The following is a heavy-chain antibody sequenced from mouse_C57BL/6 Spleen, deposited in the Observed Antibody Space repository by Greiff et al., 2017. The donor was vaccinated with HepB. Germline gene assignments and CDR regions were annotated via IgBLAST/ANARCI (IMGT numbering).Heavy chain of an antibody. J-gene: IGHJ4*01. D-gene: IGHD2-4*01. Sequence: VQVVESGAELAKPGASVKLSCKASGYTFTSYWMHWVKQRPGQGLEWIGYINPSSGYTKYNQKFKDKATLTADKSSSTAYMQLSSLTYEDSAVYYCARGPLYDYDTHYYAMDYWGQGTSVTVSS. CDR1: GYTFTSYW. CDR2: INPSSGYT. V-gene: IGHV1-7*01. CDR3: ARGPLYDYDTHYYAMDY.